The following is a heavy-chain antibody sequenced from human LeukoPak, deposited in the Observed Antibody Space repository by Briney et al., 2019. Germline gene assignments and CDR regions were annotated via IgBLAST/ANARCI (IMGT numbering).Heavy chain of an antibody. V-gene: IGHV4-4*09. CDR2: ISISGAT. J-gene: IGHJ5*02. D-gene: IGHD5/OR15-5a*01. CDR1: GGSISSHS. CDR3: ARTARVCVS. Sequence: SETLCLTCTASGGSISSHSWSWIRQAPGKGLECIGYISISGATNYNPSLRGRVTLSLDPPRNQCSLRLTSVTAADTAVYYCARTARVCVSLGPGSLVTVSS.